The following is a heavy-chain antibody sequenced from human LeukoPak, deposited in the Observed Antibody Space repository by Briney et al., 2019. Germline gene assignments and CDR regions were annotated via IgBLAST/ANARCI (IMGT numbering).Heavy chain of an antibody. Sequence: SVKVSCKPAGYTFTSYDINGVRQAAGQGREWMGWMNPNRGKTGYAEKFQGRVTMTRNTSISTAYMEVSSLRSEDTDVYYCARGTRRKVPAAIPPYYYYYMDVWGKGTTVTVSS. V-gene: IGHV1-8*01. CDR2: MNPNRGKT. J-gene: IGHJ6*03. CDR3: ARGTRRKVPAAIPPYYYYYMDV. CDR1: GYTFTSYD. D-gene: IGHD2-2*01.